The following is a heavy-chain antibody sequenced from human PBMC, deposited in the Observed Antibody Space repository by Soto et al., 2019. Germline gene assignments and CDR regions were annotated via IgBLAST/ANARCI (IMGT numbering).Heavy chain of an antibody. CDR3: AKAPGITMVRGVSNWFDP. Sequence: EVQLLESGGGLVQPGGSLRLSCAASGFTFSSYAMSWVRQAPGKGLGWVAAISGSGGSTYYADSVKGRFTISRDNSKNTLYLQMNSLRAEDTAVYYCAKAPGITMVRGVSNWFDPWGQGTLVTVSS. V-gene: IGHV3-23*01. D-gene: IGHD3-10*01. CDR2: ISGSGGST. J-gene: IGHJ5*02. CDR1: GFTFSSYA.